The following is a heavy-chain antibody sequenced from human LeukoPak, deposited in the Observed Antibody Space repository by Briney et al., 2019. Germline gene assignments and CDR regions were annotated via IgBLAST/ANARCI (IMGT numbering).Heavy chain of an antibody. CDR2: IYYSGST. V-gene: IGHV4-59*01. CDR1: GGSISSYY. D-gene: IGHD3-10*01. CDR3: ARDGYYGSGSHTAYFDY. Sequence: PSETLSLTCTVSGGSISSYYWSWIRQPPGKGLEWIAYIYYSGSTNYNPSLKSRVTISVDTSKNQFSLKLSSVTAADTAVYYCARDGYYGSGSHTAYFDYWGQGTLVTVS. J-gene: IGHJ4*02.